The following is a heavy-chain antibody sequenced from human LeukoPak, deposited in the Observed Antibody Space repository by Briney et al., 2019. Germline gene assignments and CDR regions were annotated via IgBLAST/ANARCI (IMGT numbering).Heavy chain of an antibody. CDR3: VSFYETY. CDR1: GFIFSDYN. D-gene: IGHD2/OR15-2a*01. V-gene: IGHV3-74*01. J-gene: IGHJ4*02. Sequence: GGSLRLSCAASGFIFSDYNMNWVRQAPGKGLVWVSHINSDGSWTSYADSVKGRFTISKDNAKNTVYLQMNNLRAEDTAVYYCVSFYETYWGRGTLVTVSS. CDR2: INSDGSWT.